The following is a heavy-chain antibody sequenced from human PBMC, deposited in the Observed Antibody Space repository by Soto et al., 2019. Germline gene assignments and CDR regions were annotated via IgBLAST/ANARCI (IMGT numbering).Heavy chain of an antibody. V-gene: IGHV4-4*02. J-gene: IGHJ5*02. CDR3: ARAPGLRRNWFDP. D-gene: IGHD4-17*01. Sequence: SETLSLTCAVSSGSISSSNWWSWVRQPPGKGLEWIGEIYHSGSTNYNPSLKSRVTISVDKSKNQFSLKLSSVTAADTAVYYWARAPGLRRNWFDPWGQGTLVTVSS. CDR1: SGSISSSNW. CDR2: IYHSGST.